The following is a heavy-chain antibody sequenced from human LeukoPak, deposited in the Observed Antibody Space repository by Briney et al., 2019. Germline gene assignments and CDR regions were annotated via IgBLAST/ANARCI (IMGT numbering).Heavy chain of an antibody. CDR1: GYTFTGYY. CDR3: ARGGGKWGPEYYFDY. CDR2: INPNSGGT. J-gene: IGHJ4*02. D-gene: IGHD2-15*01. Sequence: ASVKVSCKASGYTFTGYYMHWVRQAPGQGLEGMGWINPNSGGTNYAQKFQGRVTMTRDTSISTAYMELSRLRSDDTAVYYCARGGGKWGPEYYFDYWGQGTLVTVSS. V-gene: IGHV1-2*02.